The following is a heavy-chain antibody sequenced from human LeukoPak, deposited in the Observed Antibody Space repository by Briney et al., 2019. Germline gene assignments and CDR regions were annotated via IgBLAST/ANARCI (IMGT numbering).Heavy chain of an antibody. J-gene: IGHJ4*02. D-gene: IGHD6-6*01. CDR1: GGSISSSSYY. Sequence: PSETLSLTCTVSGGSISSSSYYWGWIRQPPGKGLEWIGSIYYSGSTYYNPSLKSRVTISVDTSKNQFSLKLSSVTAADTAVYYCARSRGFYSSSFFDYWGQGTLVTVSS. CDR2: IYYSGST. V-gene: IGHV4-39*01. CDR3: ARSRGFYSSSFFDY.